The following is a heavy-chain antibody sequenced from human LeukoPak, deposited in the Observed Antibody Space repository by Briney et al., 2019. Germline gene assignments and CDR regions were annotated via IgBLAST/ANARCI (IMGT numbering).Heavy chain of an antibody. D-gene: IGHD5-12*01. Sequence: GGSLRLSCAASGFTLNYYAMHWVRQAPGKGLEWVSFISYDGSNTYYTDSVKGRFTISRDNSKNTLYLQMNSLRAEDTAVYYCARESTLNPDSGFFDSWGQGTLVTVSS. CDR3: ARESTLNPDSGFFDS. CDR1: GFTLNYYA. J-gene: IGHJ4*02. V-gene: IGHV3-30-3*01. CDR2: ISYDGSNT.